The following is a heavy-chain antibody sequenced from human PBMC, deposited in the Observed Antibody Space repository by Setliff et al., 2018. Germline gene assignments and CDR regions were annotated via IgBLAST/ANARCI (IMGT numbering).Heavy chain of an antibody. D-gene: IGHD3-3*01. J-gene: IGHJ3*02. CDR2: IDPSADYT. Sequence: ASVKVSCKASGFTLSEYYMHWVRQAPGQGLEWMGIIDPSADYTNYAQKFQGRVTMTKDTSTTTVYMEPSSLRSEDTAVYYCARDRYYNSWSGTSITAPHDAFDIWGQGTMVTVSS. V-gene: IGHV1-46*03. CDR1: GFTLSEYY. CDR3: ARDRYYNSWSGTSITAPHDAFDI.